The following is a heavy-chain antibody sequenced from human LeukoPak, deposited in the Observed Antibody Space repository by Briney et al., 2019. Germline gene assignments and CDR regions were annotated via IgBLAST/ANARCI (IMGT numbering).Heavy chain of an antibody. J-gene: IGHJ6*02. V-gene: IGHV3-23*01. Sequence: PGGSLRLSCAASGLTFSTYAMSWVRQAPGKGLEWVSVISGSGTSTYYADSVKGRFTISRDNSKNTLYLQMNSLRADDTAVFYCARAAYCSSTSRYRSYGLDVWGQGTTVTVSS. CDR2: ISGSGTST. CDR1: GLTFSTYA. CDR3: ARAAYCSSTSRYRSYGLDV. D-gene: IGHD2-2*01.